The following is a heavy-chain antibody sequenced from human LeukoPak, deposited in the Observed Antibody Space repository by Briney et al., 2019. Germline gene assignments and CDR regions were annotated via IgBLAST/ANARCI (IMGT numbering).Heavy chain of an antibody. CDR3: ARGYSSSWYYY. V-gene: IGHV1-2*02. Sequence: ASVKVSCKASGYTFTGYYMHWVRQAPGQGLEWMGWINPNSGGPNYAQKFQGRVTMTRDTSISTAYMELSRLRSDDTAVYYCARGYSSSWYYYWGQGTLVTVSS. CDR2: INPNSGGP. D-gene: IGHD6-13*01. CDR1: GYTFTGYY. J-gene: IGHJ4*02.